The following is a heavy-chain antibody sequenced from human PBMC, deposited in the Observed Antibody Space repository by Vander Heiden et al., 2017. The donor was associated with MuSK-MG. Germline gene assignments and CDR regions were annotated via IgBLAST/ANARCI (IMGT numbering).Heavy chain of an antibody. V-gene: IGHV4-4*02. J-gene: IGHJ5*02. CDR3: ARLSNMYDSSGSPFNWFDP. D-gene: IGHD3-22*01. CDR2: IYHSGST. CDR1: GGSISSTNW. Sequence: QVQLQESGPGLVKPSGTLSLTCAVSGGSISSTNWWSWVRQPPGKGLEWIGEIYHSGSTNYNPSLKSRVTISVDKSKNQFSLKLSSVTAADTAVYYCARLSNMYDSSGSPFNWFDPWGQGTLVTVS.